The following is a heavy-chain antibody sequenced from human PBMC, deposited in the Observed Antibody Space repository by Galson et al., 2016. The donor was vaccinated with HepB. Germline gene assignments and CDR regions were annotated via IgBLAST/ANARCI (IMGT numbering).Heavy chain of an antibody. V-gene: IGHV3-74*01. CDR3: ARRMATITSFDY. CDR2: INSDGSST. J-gene: IGHJ4*02. CDR1: GFTFSSYW. Sequence: SLRLSCAASGFTFSSYWMHWVRQAPGKGLVWVSRINSDGSSTSYADSVKGRFTISRDNAKNPLYLQMNSLRAEDTAVYYCARRMATITSFDYWGQGTLVTVSS. D-gene: IGHD5-24*01.